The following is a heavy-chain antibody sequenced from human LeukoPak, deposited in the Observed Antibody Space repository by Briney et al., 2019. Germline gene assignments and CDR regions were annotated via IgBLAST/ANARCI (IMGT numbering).Heavy chain of an antibody. Sequence: ASVKVSCKASGYTFTSYYMHWVRQAPGQGFEWMGIINPSGGSTSYAQKFQGRVTMTRTTSINTAYMELSSLRSDATAVYYWARESGLYGSGSRYWGQGNLVTVSS. CDR2: INPSGGST. D-gene: IGHD3-10*01. CDR3: ARESGLYGSGSRY. J-gene: IGHJ4*02. V-gene: IGHV1-46*01. CDR1: GYTFTSYY.